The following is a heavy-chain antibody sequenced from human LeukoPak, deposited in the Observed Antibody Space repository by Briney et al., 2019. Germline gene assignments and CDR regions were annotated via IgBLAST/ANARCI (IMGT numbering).Heavy chain of an antibody. V-gene: IGHV4-59*01. CDR3: AGGGGLDYYYYYMDV. CDR2: IYYSGST. D-gene: IGHD6-6*01. CDR1: AGSISLYNTYY. Sequence: SETLSLTCTVSAGSISLYNTYYWNWIRQSPGKGLEWIGYIYYSGSTNYNPSLKSRVTISVDTSKNQFSLKLSSVTAADTAVYYCAGGGGLDYYYYYMDVWGKGTTVTISS. J-gene: IGHJ6*03.